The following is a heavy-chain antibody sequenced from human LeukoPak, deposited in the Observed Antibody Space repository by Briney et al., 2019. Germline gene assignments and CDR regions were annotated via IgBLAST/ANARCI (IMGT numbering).Heavy chain of an antibody. V-gene: IGHV3-23*01. CDR3: AKDHLDWGSSFDC. CDR2: ISGSGDST. J-gene: IGHJ4*02. Sequence: GGSLRLSCAASGYKFNSYAMVWVRQAPGKGLEWVSAISGSGDSTHFADSVKGRFTISRDNSKNTLYLRMNSLRADDTAVYYCAKDHLDWGSSFDCWGQGTLVTVSS. CDR1: GYKFNSYA. D-gene: IGHD3-9*01.